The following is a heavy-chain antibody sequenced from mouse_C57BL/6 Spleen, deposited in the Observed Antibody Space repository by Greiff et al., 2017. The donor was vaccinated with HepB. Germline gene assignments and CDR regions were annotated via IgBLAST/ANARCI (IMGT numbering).Heavy chain of an antibody. J-gene: IGHJ4*01. Sequence: VQLQQPGAELVKPGASVKLSCKASGYTFTSYWMHWVKQRPGQGLEWIGMIHPNSGSTNYNEKFKSKATLTVDKSSSTAYMQLSSLASEDSAVYYCAREGITTVVAEAMDYWGQGTSVTVSS. V-gene: IGHV1-64*01. CDR2: IHPNSGST. CDR1: GYTFTSYW. CDR3: AREGITTVVAEAMDY. D-gene: IGHD1-1*01.